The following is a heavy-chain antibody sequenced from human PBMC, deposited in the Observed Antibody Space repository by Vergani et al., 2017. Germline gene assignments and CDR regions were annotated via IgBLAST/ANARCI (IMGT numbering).Heavy chain of an antibody. D-gene: IGHD3-22*01. V-gene: IGHV1-18*04. Sequence: QVQLVQSGTEVKKPGASAKVSCKASGYTFTGYYIHWVRQASGQGLEWLGWFSPYNGHTKYAQKLQDRVTMITDTSTTTAYIELRGLRSDDTAVYYCARGINHFESNDYYGDAFDIWGQGKLVSVSS. CDR1: GYTFTGYY. CDR2: FSPYNGHT. J-gene: IGHJ3*02. CDR3: ARGINHFESNDYYGDAFDI.